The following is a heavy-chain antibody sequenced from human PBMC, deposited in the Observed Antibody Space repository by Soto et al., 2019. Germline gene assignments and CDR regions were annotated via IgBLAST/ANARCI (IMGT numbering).Heavy chain of an antibody. Sequence: SVKVSCKASGYTFTSYGISWVRQAPGQGLEWMGWISAYNGNTNYAQKLQGRVTMTTDTSTSTAYMELRSLRSDDTAVYYCARDKVLWFGELPIDYWGQGTLVTVSS. CDR2: ISAYNGNT. J-gene: IGHJ4*02. V-gene: IGHV1-18*01. CDR3: ARDKVLWFGELPIDY. CDR1: GYTFTSYG. D-gene: IGHD3-10*01.